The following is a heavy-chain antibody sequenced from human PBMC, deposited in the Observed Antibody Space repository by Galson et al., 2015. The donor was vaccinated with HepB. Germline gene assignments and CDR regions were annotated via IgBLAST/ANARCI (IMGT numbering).Heavy chain of an antibody. Sequence: SLRLSCAASTFIFSTYSMNWVRQAPGKGLECVSYISSSSSTIYYADSVKGRFTISRDNAKNSLYLQMNSLRAEDTAVYYCARVGGGYGTFEYYLDSWGQGTLVTVSS. CDR3: ARVGGGYGTFEYYLDS. CDR1: TFIFSTYS. CDR2: ISSSSSTI. V-gene: IGHV3-48*04. J-gene: IGHJ5*01. D-gene: IGHD2/OR15-2a*01.